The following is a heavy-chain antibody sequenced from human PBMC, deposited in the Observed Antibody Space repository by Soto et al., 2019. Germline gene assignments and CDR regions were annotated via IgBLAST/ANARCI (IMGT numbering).Heavy chain of an antibody. J-gene: IGHJ5*02. Sequence: QVQLQESGPGLVKPSDTLSLTCTVSGASITTYYWSWIRQPPGKGLEWIGYISYSGSTDYNPSLKCRVTSSFDASKNQRSLQVRSATAADSAVYYGARDLKEYCREGKGNWFDPWGQGTLVTVSS. CDR2: ISYSGST. CDR1: GASITTYY. D-gene: IGHD2-15*01. V-gene: IGHV4-59*01. CDR3: ARDLKEYCREGKGNWFDP.